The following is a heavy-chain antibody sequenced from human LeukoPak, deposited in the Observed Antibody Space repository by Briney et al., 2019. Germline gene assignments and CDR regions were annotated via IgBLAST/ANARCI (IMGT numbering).Heavy chain of an antibody. D-gene: IGHD3-22*01. CDR3: ARYYDSTGYYYIRAFDV. J-gene: IGHJ3*01. CDR1: GGSMNRGDYY. V-gene: IGHV4-31*03. Sequence: PSETLSLTCTVSGGSMNRGDYYWSWIRQHPGKALEWIGYIHHSRGTFYNPSLNSRVSISADTSKNQFSLNLSSVTAADTAVYYCARYYDSTGYYYIRAFDVWGQGTMVTVSS. CDR2: IHHSRGT.